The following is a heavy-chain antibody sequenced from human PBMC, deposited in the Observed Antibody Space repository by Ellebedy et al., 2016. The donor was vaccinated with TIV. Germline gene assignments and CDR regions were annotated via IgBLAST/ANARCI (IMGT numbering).Heavy chain of an antibody. V-gene: IGHV3-66*01. CDR1: GLTVSDYF. Sequence: GESLKISCAASGLTVSDYFTSWVRQAPGKGLEWVSVIYKDGGTNYTDSVEGRFTISRDTSKNALYLQMNSLRAEDTAVYYCARDPGGGGDYGDNWFDPWGQGTLVTVSS. CDR3: ARDPGGGGDYGDNWFDP. CDR2: IYKDGGT. J-gene: IGHJ5*02. D-gene: IGHD4-17*01.